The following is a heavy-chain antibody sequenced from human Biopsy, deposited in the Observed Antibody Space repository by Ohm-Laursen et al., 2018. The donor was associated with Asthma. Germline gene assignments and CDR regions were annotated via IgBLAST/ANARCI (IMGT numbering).Heavy chain of an antibody. V-gene: IGHV4-61*01. D-gene: IGHD5-12*01. J-gene: IGHJ4*02. Sequence: SETLSLTCVVSGGSVSSDKYYWSWIRQPPGKGLEWIAYIFYSGATNYNPALKSRVAQSIDTSKSQFSLRLNSLSAADTAVYYCARGTIVAGIDYWGRGTLVTVSS. CDR1: GGSVSSDKYY. CDR2: IFYSGAT. CDR3: ARGTIVAGIDY.